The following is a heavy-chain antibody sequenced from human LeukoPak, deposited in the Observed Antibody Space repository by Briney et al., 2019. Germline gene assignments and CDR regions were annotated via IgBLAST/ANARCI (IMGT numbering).Heavy chain of an antibody. J-gene: IGHJ4*02. CDR3: AREAPYCSSTSCYWAYFDY. Sequence: PSETLSLTCTVSGGSISSYYWSWIRQPPGKGLEWIGYIYYSGSTNYNPSLKSRVTISVVTSKNQFSLKLSSVTAADTAVYYCAREAPYCSSTSCYWAYFDYWGQGTLVTVSS. D-gene: IGHD2-2*01. V-gene: IGHV4-59*01. CDR1: GGSISSYY. CDR2: IYYSGST.